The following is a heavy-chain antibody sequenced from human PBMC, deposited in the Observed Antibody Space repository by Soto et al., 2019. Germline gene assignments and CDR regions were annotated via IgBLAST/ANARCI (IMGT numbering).Heavy chain of an antibody. J-gene: IGHJ5*02. CDR2: MNPNSANT. CDR3: ARMATSGTLNWFDP. CDR1: GYTFTNYD. V-gene: IGHV1-8*01. Sequence: ASVKVSCKASGYTFTNYDISWVRQATGQGLEWMGWMNPNSANTGYAQKFQGRVSMTRDTSINTAYMELSSLRSEDTAIYYCARMATSGTLNWFDPWGQGTLVTVSA. D-gene: IGHD1-26*01.